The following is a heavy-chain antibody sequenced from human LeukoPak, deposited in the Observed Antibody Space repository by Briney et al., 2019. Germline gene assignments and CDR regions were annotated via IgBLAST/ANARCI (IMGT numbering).Heavy chain of an antibody. Sequence: QAGGSLRLSCAASGFTFSSYSMNWVRQAPGKGLEWVSYISSSSSTIYYADSVKGRFTISRDNAKNSLYLQMNSLRDEDTAVYYCARDPAWVYSRDLYFDYWGQGTLVTVSS. CDR3: ARDPAWVYSRDLYFDY. CDR2: ISSSSSTI. V-gene: IGHV3-48*02. D-gene: IGHD6-13*01. CDR1: GFTFSSYS. J-gene: IGHJ4*02.